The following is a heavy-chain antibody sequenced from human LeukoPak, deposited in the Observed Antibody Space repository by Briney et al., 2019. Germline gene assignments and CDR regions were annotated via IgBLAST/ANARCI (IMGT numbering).Heavy chain of an antibody. CDR1: GFPFGDYG. J-gene: IGHJ4*02. V-gene: IGHV3-49*04. CDR3: TRGDYYDSSGYYLLFDY. CDR2: IRSKPYGGTT. D-gene: IGHD3-22*01. Sequence: GGSLRLSCTASGFPFGDYGMRWVRQAPGEGLEWVGFIRSKPYGGTTEYAASVKGRFTISRDDSESIAYLQMNSLKTEDTAVSYCTRGDYYDSSGYYLLFDYWGQGTLVTVSS.